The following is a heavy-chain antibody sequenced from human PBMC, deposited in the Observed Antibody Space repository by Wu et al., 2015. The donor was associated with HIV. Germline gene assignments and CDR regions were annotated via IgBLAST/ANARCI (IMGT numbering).Heavy chain of an antibody. CDR1: GYTFIDYY. D-gene: IGHD3-10*01. CDR3: ARLQSLHGLYSNADY. V-gene: IGHV1-2*02. Sequence: QVRLEQSGAEVKKPGASVMVSCKASGYTFIDYYIYWVRQAPGQGPEWMGWINTNRGGTKYAQKFQGRVTLTRDTAVTTAYLELNSLRSDDTAVYYCARLQSLHGLYSNADYWGQGTLVTVSS. J-gene: IGHJ4*02. CDR2: INTNRGGT.